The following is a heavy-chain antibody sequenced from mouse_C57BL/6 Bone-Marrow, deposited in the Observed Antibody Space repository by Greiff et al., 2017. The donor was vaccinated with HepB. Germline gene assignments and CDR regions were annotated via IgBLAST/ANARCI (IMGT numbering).Heavy chain of an antibody. CDR3: AIYSNYGRYAMDY. CDR1: GYAFSSSW. CDR2: IYPGDRDT. J-gene: IGHJ4*01. V-gene: IGHV1-82*01. D-gene: IGHD2-5*01. Sequence: QVQLQQSGPELVKPGASVKISCKASGYAFSSSWMNWVKQRPGKGLEWIGRIYPGDRDTNYNGKFKGKATLTADKSSSTAYMQLSSLTSEDSAVYFFAIYSNYGRYAMDYWGQGTSVTVSS.